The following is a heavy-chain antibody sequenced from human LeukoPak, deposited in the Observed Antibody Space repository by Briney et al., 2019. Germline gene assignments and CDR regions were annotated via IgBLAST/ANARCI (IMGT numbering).Heavy chain of an antibody. Sequence: GASVKVSCKASGGTFSSYAISWVRQAPGQGLEWMGGIIPIFGTANYAQKFQGRVTITADESTGTAYMELSSLRSEDTAVYYCANDPSWLQTYYYYGMDVWGQGTTVTVSS. CDR2: IIPIFGTA. D-gene: IGHD6-19*01. CDR1: GGTFSSYA. CDR3: ANDPSWLQTYYYYGMDV. J-gene: IGHJ6*02. V-gene: IGHV1-69*13.